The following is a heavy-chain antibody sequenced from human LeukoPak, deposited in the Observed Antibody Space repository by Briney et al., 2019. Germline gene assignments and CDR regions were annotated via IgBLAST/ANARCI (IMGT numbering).Heavy chain of an antibody. J-gene: IGHJ4*02. Sequence: PGGSLRLSCAASGFTFSSYAMSWVRQAPGRGLEWVSAISGSGGSTYYADPVKGRFTISRDNSKNTLYLQMNSLRAEDTAVYYCASLGGDIVVVPAAIQGYWGQGTLVTVSS. CDR1: GFTFSSYA. CDR2: ISGSGGST. CDR3: ASLGGDIVVVPAAIQGY. D-gene: IGHD2-2*02. V-gene: IGHV3-23*01.